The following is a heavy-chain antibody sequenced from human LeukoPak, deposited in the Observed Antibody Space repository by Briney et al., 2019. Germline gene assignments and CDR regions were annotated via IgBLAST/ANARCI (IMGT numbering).Heavy chain of an antibody. CDR1: GFTFDDYA. J-gene: IGHJ3*02. CDR3: AGGMTGAFDI. Sequence: GGSLRLSCAASGFTFDDYAMHWVRQAPGKGLEWVSGVSWNSGSIGYADSVKGRFTISRDNAKNSLYLQMNSLRAEDMALYYCAGGMTGAFDIWGQGTMVTVSS. CDR2: VSWNSGSI. V-gene: IGHV3-9*03.